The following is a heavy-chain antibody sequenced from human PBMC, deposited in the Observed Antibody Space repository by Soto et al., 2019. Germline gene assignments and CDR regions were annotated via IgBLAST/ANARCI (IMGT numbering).Heavy chain of an antibody. Sequence: QLQLQESGPGLVKPSETLSLTCSVSDDSINSDKYYWGWIRQPPGKGLEWIGSIYYRGNAYYNPSLRARAPISRDSSKSQFSLQLNSVTAADSAVYFCARLEGLATISYYFDFWGPGALVTVSS. J-gene: IGHJ4*02. V-gene: IGHV4-39*01. CDR2: IYYRGNA. D-gene: IGHD3-9*01. CDR1: DDSINSDKYY. CDR3: ARLEGLATISYYFDF.